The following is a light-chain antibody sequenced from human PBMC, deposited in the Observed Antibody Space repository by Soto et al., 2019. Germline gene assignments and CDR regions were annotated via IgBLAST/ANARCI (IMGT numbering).Light chain of an antibody. CDR2: GAS. CDR1: QSVSSSF. Sequence: EIVLAQSPGTLSLSPGESATLSCRASQSVSSSFLAWYQQKAGQAPRLLIYGASRRATGIPDRFSGSGSGTDFTLTISRLEHEDFAVYYCQQYVSSQWALGQGTKADIK. J-gene: IGKJ1*01. CDR3: QQYVSSQWA. V-gene: IGKV3-20*01.